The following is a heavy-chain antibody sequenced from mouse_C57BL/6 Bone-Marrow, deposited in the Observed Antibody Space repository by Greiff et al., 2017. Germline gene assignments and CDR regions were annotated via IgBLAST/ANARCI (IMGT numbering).Heavy chain of an antibody. V-gene: IGHV1-52*01. CDR1: GYTFTSYW. D-gene: IGHD2-12*01. CDR3: ARRDSDYLDY. J-gene: IGHJ2*01. Sequence: VQLQQPGAELVRPGSSVKLSCKASGYTFTSYWMHWVKQRPIQGLEWIGNIDPSDSETHYNQKFKDKATLTVDKSSSTAYMQLSSLTSEAAAVFDCARRDSDYLDYWGQGTTLTVSS. CDR2: IDPSDSET.